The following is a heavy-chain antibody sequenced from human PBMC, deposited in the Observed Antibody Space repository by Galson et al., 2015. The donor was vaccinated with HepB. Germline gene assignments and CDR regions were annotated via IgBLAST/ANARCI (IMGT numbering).Heavy chain of an antibody. V-gene: IGHV3-30*04. D-gene: IGHD3-16*01. J-gene: IGHJ4*02. CDR3: ARTPTTFTFGGALDY. Sequence: SLRLSCAASGFTFSSYAMHWVRQAPGKGLEWVAVISYDGSNKYYADSVKGRFTISRDNSKNTLYLQMNSLRAEDTAVYYCARTPTTFTFGGALDYWGQGTLVTVSS. CDR2: ISYDGSNK. CDR1: GFTFSSYA.